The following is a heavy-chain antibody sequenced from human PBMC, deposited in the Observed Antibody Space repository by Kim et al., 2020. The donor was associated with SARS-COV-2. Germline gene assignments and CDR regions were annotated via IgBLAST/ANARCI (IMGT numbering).Heavy chain of an antibody. V-gene: IGHV3-30*03. CDR2: RSLDGSGK. Sequence: GGSLRRSCAASGCTVSSYGMLWVRQAPGKGPEGVAVRSLDGSGKYYVDTVKGRFTISRDNSKNTLYMQMNSLRAEDTAVYYCARAGVPAATYWFDPWGQGTLVTVSS. CDR1: GCTVSSYG. D-gene: IGHD2-2*01. J-gene: IGHJ5*02. CDR3: ARAGVPAATYWFDP.